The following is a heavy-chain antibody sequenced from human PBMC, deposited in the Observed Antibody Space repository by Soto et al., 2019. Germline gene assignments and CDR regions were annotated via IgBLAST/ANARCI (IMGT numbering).Heavy chain of an antibody. D-gene: IGHD4-17*01. CDR1: GGSISSGDYY. CDR3: ARGSFRGDYLEGYYGMEV. V-gene: IGHV4-30-4*01. J-gene: IGHJ6*02. CDR2: IYYSGST. Sequence: SETLSLTCTVSGGSISSGDYYWSWIRQPPGKGLEWIGYIYYSGSTYYNPSLKSRVTISVDTSKNQFSLKLSSVTAADTAVYYCARGSFRGDYLEGYYGMEVWGQGTTVTVSS.